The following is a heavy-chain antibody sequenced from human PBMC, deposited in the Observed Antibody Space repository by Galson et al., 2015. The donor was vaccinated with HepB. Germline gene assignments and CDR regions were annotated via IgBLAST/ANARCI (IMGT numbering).Heavy chain of an antibody. Sequence: SLRLSCAASGFTFSSYSMNWVRQAPGKGLEWVSYISSSSSTIYYADSVKSRFTISRDNAKNSLYLQMNSLRDEDTAVYYCARDWAESYYDSSGYPTTDYFDSWGQGTLVTVSS. D-gene: IGHD3-22*01. CDR3: ARDWAESYYDSSGYPTTDYFDS. CDR1: GFTFSSYS. V-gene: IGHV3-48*02. CDR2: ISSSSSTI. J-gene: IGHJ4*02.